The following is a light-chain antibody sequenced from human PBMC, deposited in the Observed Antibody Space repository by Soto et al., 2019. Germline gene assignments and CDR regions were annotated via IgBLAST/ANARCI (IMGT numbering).Light chain of an antibody. CDR2: AST. J-gene: IGKJ1*01. V-gene: IGKV1-39*01. CDR1: QRIGTY. CDR3: QQSYSIPVWT. Sequence: DIPMTQSPSSMSASVGDRITVTCRASQRIGTYVNWYQQKPGKAPKLLIYASTNLEDGVPSRFSGSGSGADFSLSVSNLQPEDFATYYCQQSYSIPVWTFGQGTKVEIK.